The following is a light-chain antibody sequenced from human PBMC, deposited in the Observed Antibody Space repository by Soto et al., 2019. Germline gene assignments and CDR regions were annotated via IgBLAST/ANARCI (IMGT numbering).Light chain of an antibody. CDR2: AAS. Sequence: DIQMTQSPSSLSASVGERVTITCGASQSISSYLNWYQQKPGKAPNLLIYAASSLHSGVPSRFSGSGSGTDFTLTISSLQPEDFATYYCQQSYSTPPTFGQGTKVEIK. V-gene: IGKV1-39*01. CDR3: QQSYSTPPT. CDR1: QSISSY. J-gene: IGKJ1*01.